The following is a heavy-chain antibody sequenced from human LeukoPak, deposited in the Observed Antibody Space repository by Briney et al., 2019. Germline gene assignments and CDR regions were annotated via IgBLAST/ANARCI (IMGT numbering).Heavy chain of an antibody. J-gene: IGHJ4*02. CDR2: ISAYNGNT. V-gene: IGHV1-18*01. CDR1: GYTFTSYG. CDR3: ARVGDGNYPPHY. D-gene: IGHD4-17*01. Sequence: ASVTVSCKASGYTFTSYGISWVRQAPGQGLEWMGWISAYNGNTNYAQKLQGRVTMTKDTSTSTAYMELRSLRSDDTAVYYCARVGDGNYPPHYWGQGTLVTVSS.